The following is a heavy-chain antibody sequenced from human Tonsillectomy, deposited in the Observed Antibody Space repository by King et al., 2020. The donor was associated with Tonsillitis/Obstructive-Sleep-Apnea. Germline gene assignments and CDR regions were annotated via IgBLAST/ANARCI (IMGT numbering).Heavy chain of an antibody. V-gene: IGHV3-21*06. CDR1: GFTFSNYS. CDR3: ATHSSDWTYLYY. CDR2: IDSSSRYI. J-gene: IGHJ4*02. D-gene: IGHD6-25*01. Sequence: VQLVESGGGLVKPGGSLRLSCVASGFTFSNYSVNWVRQAPRKGLEWVASIDSSSRYIYYADSVRGRFTISRDNAKNSLLLQMNSLRADDTAVYYCATHSSDWTYLYYWGQGTLVTVSS.